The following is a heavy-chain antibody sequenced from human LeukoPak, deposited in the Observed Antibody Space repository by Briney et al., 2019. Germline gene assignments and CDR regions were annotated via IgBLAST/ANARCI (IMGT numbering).Heavy chain of an antibody. Sequence: PGGSLRLSCAVSGFTISNYWMSWVRQAPGKGLEWVATIKQDGSAEFYVDSVKGRFTISRDSAKNSLYLQMNSLRDDDTAVYYCARDLFDYWGQGTLVTVPS. J-gene: IGHJ4*02. CDR3: ARDLFDY. CDR1: GFTISNYW. CDR2: IKQDGSAE. V-gene: IGHV3-7*01.